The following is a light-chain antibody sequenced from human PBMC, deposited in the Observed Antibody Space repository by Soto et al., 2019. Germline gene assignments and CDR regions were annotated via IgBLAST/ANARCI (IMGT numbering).Light chain of an antibody. CDR1: QGISSY. CDR2: AAS. Sequence: AVRMTQSPSSLSASTGDRVTITCRASQGISSYLAWYQQKPGKAPKLLIYAASTLQSGVPSRFSGSGSGTDFTLTISCLQSEGFATYYCQQYYSYPSGTFGQGTKVEIK. V-gene: IGKV1-8*01. J-gene: IGKJ1*01. CDR3: QQYYSYPSGT.